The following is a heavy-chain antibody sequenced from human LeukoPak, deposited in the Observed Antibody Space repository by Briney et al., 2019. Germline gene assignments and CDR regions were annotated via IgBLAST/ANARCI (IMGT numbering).Heavy chain of an antibody. J-gene: IGHJ6*02. CDR1: GFTFDDYA. CDR3: AKASGTKYYYYGMDV. CDR2: ISGDGGST. V-gene: IGHV3-43*02. Sequence: PGGSLRLSCAASGFTFDDYAMHWVRQAPGKGLEWVSLISGDGGSTYYADSVKGRFTISRDNSKNSLYLQMNSLRTEDTALYYCAKASGTKYYYYGMDVWGQGTTVTVPS. D-gene: IGHD1-1*01.